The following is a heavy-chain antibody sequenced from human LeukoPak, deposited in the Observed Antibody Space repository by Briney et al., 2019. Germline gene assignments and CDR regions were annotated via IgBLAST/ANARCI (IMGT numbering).Heavy chain of an antibody. Sequence: GGSLRLSCAASGFTFSSYAMSWARQAPGKGLEWASAISGSGGSTYYADSVKGRFTISRDNSKNTLYLQMNSLRAEDTAVYYCAKIPRITMIVVVRDIWGQGTMVTVSS. CDR2: ISGSGGST. J-gene: IGHJ3*02. V-gene: IGHV3-23*01. CDR3: AKIPRITMIVVVRDI. D-gene: IGHD3-22*01. CDR1: GFTFSSYA.